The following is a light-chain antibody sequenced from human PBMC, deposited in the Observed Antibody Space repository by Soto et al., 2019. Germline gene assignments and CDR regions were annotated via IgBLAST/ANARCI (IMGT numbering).Light chain of an antibody. CDR3: QQYGSSPSIT. J-gene: IGKJ5*01. V-gene: IGKV3-20*01. CDR2: GAS. Sequence: EIVLTQSPGTPSLSPGERAILSCRASHSVGSNLAWYQHKPGQAPRLLIYGASSRATGIPDRFSGSGSGTDFTLTISRLEPEDFAVYYCQQYGSSPSITFGQGPRRRL. CDR1: HSVGSN.